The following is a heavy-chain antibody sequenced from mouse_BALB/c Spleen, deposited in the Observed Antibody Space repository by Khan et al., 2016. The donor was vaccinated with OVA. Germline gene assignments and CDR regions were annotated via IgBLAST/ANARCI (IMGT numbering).Heavy chain of an antibody. V-gene: IGHV2-9*02. CDR3: ARACYNGAWFAY. D-gene: IGHD1-3*01. Sequence: QVQLKESGPGLVAPSQTLSITCTVSGFSLSNYGVHWVRQPPGKGLEWLGVIWAGGRTNHNSALMSRLTISKDNSKSQVFLKMNSLQTDETAMYYCARACYNGAWFAYWGQGTLVTVAA. CDR1: GFSLSNYG. CDR2: IWAGGRT. J-gene: IGHJ3*01.